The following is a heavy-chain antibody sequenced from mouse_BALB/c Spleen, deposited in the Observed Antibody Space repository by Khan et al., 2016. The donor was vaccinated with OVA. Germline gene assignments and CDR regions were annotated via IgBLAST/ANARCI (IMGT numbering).Heavy chain of an antibody. CDR3: ARSVTITTVVATDFDY. D-gene: IGHD1-1*01. Sequence: QLEESGPGLVKPSQSLSLTCTVTGYSITSDYAWNWIRQFPGNKLEWVGYISYSGRTSYNPSLKSRISITRDPSKNQFFLQLSSVTTEDTATYYCARSVTITTVVATDFDYWGQGTTPTVSS. J-gene: IGHJ2*01. V-gene: IGHV3-2*02. CDR1: GYSITSDYA. CDR2: ISYSGRT.